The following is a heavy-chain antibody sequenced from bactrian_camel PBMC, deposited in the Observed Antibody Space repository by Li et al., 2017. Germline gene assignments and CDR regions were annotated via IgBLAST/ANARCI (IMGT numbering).Heavy chain of an antibody. Sequence: HVQLVESGGGSVQAGGSLRLSCVASGYTIGRYCMAWFRQALGKEREWVASIDSGDNTRYADSVSGRFIVSQDDAENTLHLQMESLKPEDTAMYYCAARWMWSDSCHRIQEDFGYWGQGTQVTVS. V-gene: IGHV3S55*01. CDR3: AARWMWSDSCHRIQEDFGY. CDR2: IDSGDNT. J-gene: IGHJ6*01. CDR1: GYTIGRYC. D-gene: IGHD1*01.